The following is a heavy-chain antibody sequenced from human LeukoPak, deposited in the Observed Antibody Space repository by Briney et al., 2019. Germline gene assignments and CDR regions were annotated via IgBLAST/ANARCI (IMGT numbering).Heavy chain of an antibody. CDR2: ISWNSGSI. Sequence: GRSLRLSCAASGFTFDDYAMHWVRQAPGKGLEWVSGISWNSGSIGYADSVKGRFTISRGNAKNSLYLQMNSLRAEDTALYYCAKDLGGPIAMAGLDYWGQGTLVTVSS. D-gene: IGHD6-19*01. CDR3: AKDLGGPIAMAGLDY. V-gene: IGHV3-9*01. J-gene: IGHJ4*02. CDR1: GFTFDDYA.